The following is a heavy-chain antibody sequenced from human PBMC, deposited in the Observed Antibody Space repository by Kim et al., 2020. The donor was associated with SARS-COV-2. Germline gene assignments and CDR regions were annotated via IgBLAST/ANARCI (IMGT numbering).Heavy chain of an antibody. D-gene: IGHD3-22*01. CDR3: ARAIVWYDSSGLVYYYYYGMDV. Sequence: SVKVSCKASGGTFSSYAISWVRQAPGQGLEWMGRIIPILGIANYAQKFQGRVTITADKSTSTAYMELSSLRSEDTAVYYCARAIVWYDSSGLVYYYYYGMDVWGQGTTVTVSS. CDR1: GGTFSSYA. CDR2: IIPILGIA. V-gene: IGHV1-69*04. J-gene: IGHJ6*02.